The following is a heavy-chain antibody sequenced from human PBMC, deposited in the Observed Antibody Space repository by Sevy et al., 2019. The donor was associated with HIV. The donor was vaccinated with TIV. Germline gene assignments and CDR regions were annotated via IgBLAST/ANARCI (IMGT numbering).Heavy chain of an antibody. CDR1: GGSMNLYY. CDR2: IYYSGST. V-gene: IGHV4-59*01. Sequence: SETLSLTCSVSGGSMNLYYWSWIRQPPGKGLEWIGFIYYSGSTNYNPSLKSRVTISVDTSENQFSLKLSSVTAADTAVYYCARVWFNWNDVDYWGQGTLVTVSS. CDR3: ARVWFNWNDVDY. D-gene: IGHD1-20*01. J-gene: IGHJ4*02.